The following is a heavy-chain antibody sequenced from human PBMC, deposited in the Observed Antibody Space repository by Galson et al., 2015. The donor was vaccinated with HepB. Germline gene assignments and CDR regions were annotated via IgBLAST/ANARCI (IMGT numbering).Heavy chain of an antibody. J-gene: IGHJ4*02. CDR1: GFTFSSYG. V-gene: IGHV3-30*02. Sequence: SLRLSCAASGFTFSSYGMHWVRQAPGKGLEWVAFIRYDGSNKYYADSVKGRFTISRDNSKNTLYLQMNSLRAEDTAVYYCAKRSGSYYNPRFGTRSSFDYWGQGTLVTVSS. CDR2: IRYDGSNK. CDR3: AKRSGSYYNPRFGTRSSFDY. D-gene: IGHD3-10*01.